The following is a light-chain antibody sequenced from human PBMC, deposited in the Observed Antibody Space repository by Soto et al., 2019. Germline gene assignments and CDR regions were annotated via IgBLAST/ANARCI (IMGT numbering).Light chain of an antibody. CDR2: AAS. Sequence: EIVLTQSPGTLSLSPGERATLSCRASQNVDSNYLAWYQQKPGQAPRIIIFAASGRATGIPDRFSGSGSGTDFTLTISSLEPEDFAVYYCQQRQYWPPITFGQGTRLEIK. CDR1: QNVDSNY. CDR3: QQRQYWPPIT. V-gene: IGKV3D-20*02. J-gene: IGKJ5*01.